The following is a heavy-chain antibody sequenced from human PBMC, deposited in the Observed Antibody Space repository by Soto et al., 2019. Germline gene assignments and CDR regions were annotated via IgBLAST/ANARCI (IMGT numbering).Heavy chain of an antibody. V-gene: IGHV1-18*04. D-gene: IGHD1-1*01. J-gene: IGHJ6*03. CDR1: GYTFNTYG. Sequence: QAQLLQSGGELKKSGASVKVSCKASGYTFNTYGISWVRQAPGQGLEWMAWISIHNGNTNFAQKFQGRVTLTTDTARSTDNKELRSLSTDEKAVYYSARISPMDNSHSDMDVWGNGTTVTVYS. CDR2: ISIHNGNT. CDR3: ARISPMDNSHSDMDV.